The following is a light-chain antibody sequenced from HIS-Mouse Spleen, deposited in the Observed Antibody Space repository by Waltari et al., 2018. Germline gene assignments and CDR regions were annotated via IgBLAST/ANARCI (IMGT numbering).Light chain of an antibody. CDR2: GAS. Sequence: ELVLTQSPGHLSLSRGERATLPGRASQSVSSSYLAGYRKTPGQAPRLLIYGASSRATGIPDRFSGSGSGTDFTLTISRLEPEDFAVYYCQQYGSSPPALTFGGGTKVEIK. V-gene: IGKV3-20*01. CDR1: QSVSSSY. J-gene: IGKJ4*01. CDR3: QQYGSSPPALT.